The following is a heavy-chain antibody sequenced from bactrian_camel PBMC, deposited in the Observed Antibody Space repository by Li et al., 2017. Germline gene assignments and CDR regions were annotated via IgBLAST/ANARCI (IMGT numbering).Heavy chain of an antibody. J-gene: IGHJ4*01. D-gene: IGHD3*01. CDR2: IANDGST. Sequence: VQLVESGGGSVQSGGSLRLSCASSGYYVNRYCMGWFRQAPGKEREGVADIANDGSTSYADSVKGRFTISRDNAKNTLYLQMNNLKPEDTAIYYCTHGSCGLINVLSSGQGTQVTVS. CDR1: GYYVNRYC. V-gene: IGHV3S53*01.